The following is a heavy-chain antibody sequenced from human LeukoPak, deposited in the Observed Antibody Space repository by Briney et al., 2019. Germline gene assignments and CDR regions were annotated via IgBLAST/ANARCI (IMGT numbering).Heavy chain of an antibody. CDR3: ARESSGSYYNPLGYMDV. CDR2: IFTTGIT. J-gene: IGHJ6*03. Sequence: PSETLSLTCTVSGGSISLCYWNWIRQPAGKGLEWIGRIFTTGITNYKPSLRSRVTMSVDTSKNQFSLNLTSVTAADTAVYYCARESSGSYYNPLGYMDVWGKGTTVTVSS. CDR1: GGSISLCY. V-gene: IGHV4-4*07. D-gene: IGHD3-10*01.